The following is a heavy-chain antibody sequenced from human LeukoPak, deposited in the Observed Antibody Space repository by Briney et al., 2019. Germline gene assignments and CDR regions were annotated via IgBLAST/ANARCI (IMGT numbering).Heavy chain of an antibody. CDR3: ARLSTSISCFGFDL. Sequence: PGGSPRLSCEASGFTFSRYWMSWVRQAPGKGLEWVANIKQDESEKYYVDSVKGRFTISRDNAKNSLYLQVNSLRAEDTAVYYCARLSTSISCFGFDLWGQGTTVTVSS. V-gene: IGHV3-7*01. D-gene: IGHD2-2*01. J-gene: IGHJ3*01. CDR1: GFTFSRYW. CDR2: IKQDESEK.